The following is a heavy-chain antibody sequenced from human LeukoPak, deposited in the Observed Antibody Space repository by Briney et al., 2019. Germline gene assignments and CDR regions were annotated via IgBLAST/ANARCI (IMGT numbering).Heavy chain of an antibody. J-gene: IGHJ4*02. CDR2: ISGSGGST. D-gene: IGHD4-23*01. CDR3: AKMGGNSDSFRLYYFDY. CDR1: GFTFTSYW. V-gene: IGHV3-23*01. Sequence: GGSLRLSCAASGFTFTSYWMHWMRQAPGKGLEWVSAISGSGGSTYYADSVKGRFTISRDNSKNTLYLQMNSLRAEDTAVYYCAKMGGNSDSFRLYYFDYWGQGTLVTVSS.